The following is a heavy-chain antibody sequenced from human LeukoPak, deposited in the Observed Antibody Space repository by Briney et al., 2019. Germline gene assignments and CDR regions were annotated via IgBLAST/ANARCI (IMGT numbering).Heavy chain of an antibody. J-gene: IGHJ4*02. CDR1: GFTFDDYA. V-gene: IGHV3-9*01. D-gene: IGHD6-19*01. CDR2: ISWNSGSI. Sequence: GGSLRLSCAASGFTFDDYAMHRVRQAPGKGLEWVSGISWNSGSIGYADSVKGRFTISRDNAKNSLYLQMNSLRAEDTALYYCAKDNRQWLEYYFDYWGQGTLVTVSS. CDR3: AKDNRQWLEYYFDY.